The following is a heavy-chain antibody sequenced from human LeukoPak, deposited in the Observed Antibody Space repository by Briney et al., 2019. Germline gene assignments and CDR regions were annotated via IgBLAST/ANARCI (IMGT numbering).Heavy chain of an antibody. CDR1: GGTFSSYA. Sequence: GASVKVSCKASGGTFSSYAISWVRQAPGQGLEWMGGIIPIFGTANYEQKFQGRVTITADKSTSTAYMELSSLRSEDTAVYYCARVYPPSYYYDSSGYYYHAFDIWGQGTMVTVSS. V-gene: IGHV1-69*06. CDR2: IIPIFGTA. D-gene: IGHD3-22*01. J-gene: IGHJ3*02. CDR3: ARVYPPSYYYDSSGYYYHAFDI.